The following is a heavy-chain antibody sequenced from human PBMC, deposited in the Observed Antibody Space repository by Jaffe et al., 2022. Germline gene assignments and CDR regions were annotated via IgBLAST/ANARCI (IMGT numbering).Heavy chain of an antibody. CDR3: ASSPREYYDTSGHPDWFDP. Sequence: QVQLQESGPGLVKPSETLSLTCGVSGYSISSAHYWGWIRQPPGKGLEWIGNIYYSGSTQYNPSLKSRVTISVDASKNQFSLELTSVTAADTAMYYCASSPREYYDTSGHPDWFDPWGQGTLVTVSS. D-gene: IGHD3-22*01. V-gene: IGHV4-38-2*01. CDR2: IYYSGST. CDR1: GYSISSAHY. J-gene: IGHJ5*02.